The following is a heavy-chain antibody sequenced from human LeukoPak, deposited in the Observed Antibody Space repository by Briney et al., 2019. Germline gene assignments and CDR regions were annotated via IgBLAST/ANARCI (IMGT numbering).Heavy chain of an antibody. CDR2: IKQDGSEK. V-gene: IGHV3-7*01. Sequence: GGSLRLSCAASGFTFSSYWMSWVRQAPGKGLEWVANIKQDGSEKYYVDSVKGLFTISRDNAKNSLYLQMNSLRAEDTAVYYCTRDGYNHAFDIWGQGTMVTVSS. D-gene: IGHD6-25*01. CDR3: TRDGYNHAFDI. CDR1: GFTFSSYW. J-gene: IGHJ3*02.